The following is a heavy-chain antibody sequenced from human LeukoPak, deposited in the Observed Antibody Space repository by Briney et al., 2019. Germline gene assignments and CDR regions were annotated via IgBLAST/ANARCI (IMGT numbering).Heavy chain of an antibody. J-gene: IGHJ4*02. CDR1: GYTFTSYG. D-gene: IGHD3-16*02. V-gene: IGHV1-18*01. CDR2: ISAYNGNT. CDR3: ARDRVTYDYLWGSYRFGYFDY. Sequence: ASVKVSCKASGYTFTSYGISWVRQAPGQGLEWMGWISAYNGNTNYAQKLQGRVTMTTDTSTSTAYMELRSLRSDDTAVYYCARDRVTYDYLWGSYRFGYFDYWGQGTLVTVSS.